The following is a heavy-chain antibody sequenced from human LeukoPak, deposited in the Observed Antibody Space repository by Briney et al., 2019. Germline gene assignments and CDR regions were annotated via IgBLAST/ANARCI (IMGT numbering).Heavy chain of an antibody. D-gene: IGHD4-17*01. J-gene: IGHJ3*02. CDR2: INHSGST. V-gene: IGHV4-34*01. CDR3: AGATVTRHDAFDI. CDR1: GGSFSGYY. Sequence: SETLSLTCAVYGGSFSGYYWSWIRQPPGKGLEWIGEINHSGSTNYNPSLKSRVTISVDTSKNQFSLKLSSVTAADTAVYYCAGATVTRHDAFDIWGQGTMVTVSS.